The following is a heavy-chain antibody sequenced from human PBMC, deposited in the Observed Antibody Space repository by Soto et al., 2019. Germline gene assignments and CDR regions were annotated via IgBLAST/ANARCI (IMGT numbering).Heavy chain of an antibody. CDR2: ISYDGSNK. J-gene: IGHJ4*02. V-gene: IGHV3-30*18. CDR3: AKDRVESGLGEVDY. D-gene: IGHD3-16*01. CDR1: GFTFSTNG. Sequence: QVQLVESGGGVVQPGRSLRLPCAASGFTFSTNGMHWVRQAPGKGLEWVAVISYDGSNKYYSDSVKGRLTISRDNSKNTLYLQMNSLRADDTAVYYCAKDRVESGLGEVDYWGQGTLVTVSS.